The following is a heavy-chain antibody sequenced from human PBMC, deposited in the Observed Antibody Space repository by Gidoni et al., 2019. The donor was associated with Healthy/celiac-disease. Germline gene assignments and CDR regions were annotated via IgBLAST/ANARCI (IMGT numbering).Heavy chain of an antibody. J-gene: IGHJ4*02. CDR1: GFTFSSYG. D-gene: IGHD6-19*01. CDR3: AKDGSSGWYVQYYFDY. Sequence: QVQLVESGGGVVQPGRSLRLSCAASGFTFSSYGMHWFRQAPGKGLEWVAVISYDGSNKYYADSVKGRFTISRDNSKNTLYLQMNSLRAEDTAVYYCAKDGSSGWYVQYYFDYWGQGTLVTVSS. V-gene: IGHV3-30*18. CDR2: ISYDGSNK.